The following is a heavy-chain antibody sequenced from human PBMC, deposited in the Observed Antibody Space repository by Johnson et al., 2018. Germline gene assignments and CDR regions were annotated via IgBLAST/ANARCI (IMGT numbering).Heavy chain of an antibody. Sequence: QVQLVQSGGGVVQPGRSLRLSCAASGFTFSSYGMHWVRQAPGKGLEWVAVISYEGSNKYYADSVKGRFTISRDKSKHTLYLQMNSLRAEDTAGYYCAKDYEQYLQHWGQGTLVTVSS. CDR3: AKDYEQYLQH. D-gene: IGHD3-16*01. J-gene: IGHJ1*01. CDR2: ISYEGSNK. V-gene: IGHV3-30*18. CDR1: GFTFSSYG.